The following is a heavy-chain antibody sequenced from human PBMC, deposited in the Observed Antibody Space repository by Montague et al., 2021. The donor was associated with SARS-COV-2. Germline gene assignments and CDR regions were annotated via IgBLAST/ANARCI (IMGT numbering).Heavy chain of an antibody. CDR1: GFSLSTSGMC. Sequence: PALVKPTQTLTLTCTFSGFSLSTSGMCVSWIRQPPGKALEWLALXDWDDDKYYSTSLKTRLTISKDTSKNQVVLTMTNMDPVDTATYYCARIRDYDILTGSYSGFDYWGQGTLVTVFS. CDR3: ARIRDYDILTGSYSGFDY. V-gene: IGHV2-70*01. D-gene: IGHD3-9*01. CDR2: XDWDDDK. J-gene: IGHJ4*02.